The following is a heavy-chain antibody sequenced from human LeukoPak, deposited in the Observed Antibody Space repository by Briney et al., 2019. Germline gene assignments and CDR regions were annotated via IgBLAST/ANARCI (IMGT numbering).Heavy chain of an antibody. J-gene: IGHJ4*02. V-gene: IGHV3-33*01. CDR2: IWADGSDQ. Sequence: GGSLRLSCAASGFTFSSHAMPWVRQAPGKGLDWVAFIWADGSDQEYADSVKGRFTISRDNSKKTMYLQMNSLRVEDMAVYYCARDPPGSGWALDYWGQGTLVTVSS. CDR1: GFTFSSHA. CDR3: ARDPPGSGWALDY. D-gene: IGHD6-19*01.